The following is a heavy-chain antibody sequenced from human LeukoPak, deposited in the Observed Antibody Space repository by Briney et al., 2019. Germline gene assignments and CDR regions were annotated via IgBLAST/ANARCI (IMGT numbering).Heavy chain of an antibody. CDR1: GGSISSGGYY. V-gene: IGHV4-31*03. Sequence: SETLSLTCTVSGGSISSGGYYWSWIRQHPGKGLEWIGYIYYSGSTYYNPSLKSRATISVDTSKNQFSLKLSSVTAADTAVYYCARVSGSSAYYFDYWGQGTLVTVSS. CDR2: IYYSGST. CDR3: ARVSGSSAYYFDY. J-gene: IGHJ4*02. D-gene: IGHD2-2*01.